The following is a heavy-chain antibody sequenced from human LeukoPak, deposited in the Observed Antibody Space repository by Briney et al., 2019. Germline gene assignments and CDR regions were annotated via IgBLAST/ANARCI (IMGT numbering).Heavy chain of an antibody. J-gene: IGHJ3*02. D-gene: IGHD3-22*01. CDR2: IYPTDSDT. CDR1: GYTFSNYW. V-gene: IGHV5-51*01. Sequence: GESLKISCKGSGYTFSNYWIGWVRQMPGKGLEWMAIIYPTDSDTRYSPSFQGQVTISADKSISTAYLQWSSLRASDTAMYYCATAFQDSSGYPENDAFDIWGKGTTVTVSS. CDR3: ATAFQDSSGYPENDAFDI.